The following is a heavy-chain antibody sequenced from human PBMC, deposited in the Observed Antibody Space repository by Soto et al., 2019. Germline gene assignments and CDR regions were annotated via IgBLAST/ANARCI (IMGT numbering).Heavy chain of an antibody. CDR1: GYTFTSYY. J-gene: IGHJ4*02. V-gene: IGHV1-46*01. CDR3: ARGKEGFLERLLSDY. D-gene: IGHD3-3*01. Sequence: GASVKVSCKASGYTFTSYYMHWVRQAPGQGLEWMGIINPNSGSTSYAQKFQGRVTMTRDTSISTAYMELSRLRSDDTAVYYCARGKEGFLERLLSDYWGQGTLVTVSS. CDR2: INPNSGST.